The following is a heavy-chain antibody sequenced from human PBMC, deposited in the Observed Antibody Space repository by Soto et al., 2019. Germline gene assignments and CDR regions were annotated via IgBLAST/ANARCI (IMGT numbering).Heavy chain of an antibody. D-gene: IGHD2-8*01. Sequence: QMQLVQSGAEAKTPGSSVKVSCKASGGRLNNYAVSWVRQAPGQGLEWMGRINPLFGKADYARKLQARVKLTADTDSKTAYMELSSLRSEDTAMYFCARDGSYCTTGVCFYYLDYWGQGTLVTVSS. J-gene: IGHJ4*02. CDR2: INPLFGKA. V-gene: IGHV1-69*06. CDR1: GGRLNNYA. CDR3: ARDGSYCTTGVCFYYLDY.